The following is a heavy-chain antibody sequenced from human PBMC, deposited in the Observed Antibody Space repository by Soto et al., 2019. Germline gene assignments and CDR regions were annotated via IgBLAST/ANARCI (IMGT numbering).Heavy chain of an antibody. V-gene: IGHV3-23*01. CDR2: ISGSGGST. CDR3: AKVGYLAGRSNPYYFDY. J-gene: IGHJ4*02. D-gene: IGHD2-2*03. CDR1: GFTFSSYA. Sequence: HPGGSLRLSCAASGFTFSSYAMSWVRQAPGKGLEWVSAISGSGGSTYYADSVKGRFTISRDNSKNTLYLQMNSLRAEDTAVYYCAKVGYLAGRSNPYYFDYWGQGTLVTVS.